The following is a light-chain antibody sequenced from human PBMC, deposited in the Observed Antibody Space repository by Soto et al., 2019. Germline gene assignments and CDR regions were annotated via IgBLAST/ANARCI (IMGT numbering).Light chain of an antibody. CDR3: LQYDDWHRT. CDR2: GAS. J-gene: IGKJ1*01. CDR1: QIFTSN. Sequence: EIVLTQSPGTLSLSPGERATLSCRASQIFTSNSLAWYQQKPGQAPRLLVYGASNRATGVPARFSGSGSGTDFTLTISSLQSEDVAVYYCLQYDDWHRTFGQGTKVDIK. V-gene: IGKV3-15*01.